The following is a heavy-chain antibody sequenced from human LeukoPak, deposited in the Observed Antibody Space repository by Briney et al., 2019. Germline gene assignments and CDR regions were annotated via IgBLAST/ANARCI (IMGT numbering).Heavy chain of an antibody. J-gene: IGHJ2*01. V-gene: IGHV4-31*03. CDR1: GGSISSGGYY. D-gene: IGHD4-17*01. CDR3: ASSSGDYNWYFDL. Sequence: SQTLSLTCTVSGGSISSGGYYWSWLRQHPGTGLECLGYIYYSGSTYYNPSLKSRVTISVDTSKNQFSLKLSSVTAADTAVYYCASSSGDYNWYFDLWGRGTLVTVSS. CDR2: IYYSGST.